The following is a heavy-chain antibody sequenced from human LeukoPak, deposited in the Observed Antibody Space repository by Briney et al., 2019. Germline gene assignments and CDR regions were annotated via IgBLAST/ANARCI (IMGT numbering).Heavy chain of an antibody. Sequence: ASVKVSCKASGYTFTSYDINWVRQATGQGLGWMGRMNPNSGNTGYAQKFQGRVTMTRNTSISTAYMELSSLRSEDTAVYYCARERPEDYFDYWGQGTLVTVSS. V-gene: IGHV1-8*01. D-gene: IGHD1-1*01. CDR1: GYTFTSYD. CDR2: MNPNSGNT. CDR3: ARERPEDYFDY. J-gene: IGHJ4*02.